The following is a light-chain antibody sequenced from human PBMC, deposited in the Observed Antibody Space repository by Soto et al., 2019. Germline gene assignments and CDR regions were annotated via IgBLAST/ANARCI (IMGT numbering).Light chain of an antibody. J-gene: IGKJ1*01. Sequence: DIQMTQSPSTLSASVGDRVTITCRASQSVSSWLAWYQQKPGKAPKLLIYDASSLESGVPSRFSGSGPGTEITLTISSLQPDDFATYYCQQYNSYPWTFGQGTKVDIK. CDR2: DAS. CDR3: QQYNSYPWT. V-gene: IGKV1-5*01. CDR1: QSVSSW.